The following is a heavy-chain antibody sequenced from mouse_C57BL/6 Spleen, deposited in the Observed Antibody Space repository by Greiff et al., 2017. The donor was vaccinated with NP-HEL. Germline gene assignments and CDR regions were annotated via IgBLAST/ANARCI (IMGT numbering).Heavy chain of an antibody. CDR3: TRVSSHYYAMDY. CDR2: ISSGGDYI. V-gene: IGHV5-9-1*02. CDR1: GFTFSSYA. D-gene: IGHD1-1*01. J-gene: IGHJ4*01. Sequence: EVQGVESGEGLVKPGGSLKLSCAASGFTFSSYAMSWVRQTPEKRLEWVAYISSGGDYIYYADTVKGRFTISRDNARNTLYLQMSSLKSEDTAMYYCTRVSSHYYAMDYWGQGTSVTVSS.